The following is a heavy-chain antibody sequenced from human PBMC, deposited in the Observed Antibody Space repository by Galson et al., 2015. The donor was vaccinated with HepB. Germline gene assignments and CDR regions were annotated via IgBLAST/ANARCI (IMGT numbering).Heavy chain of an antibody. CDR3: ARARIAVAGFDY. CDR2: INSDGSST. Sequence: SLRLSCAASAFTFSTYRMHWVRQAPGKGLGWVPRINSDGSSTTYADSVKGRFTISRDNAKNTLYLQMNSLRAEDTVVYYCARARIAVAGFDYWGQGTLVTVSS. D-gene: IGHD6-19*01. J-gene: IGHJ4*02. V-gene: IGHV3-74*01. CDR1: AFTFSTYR.